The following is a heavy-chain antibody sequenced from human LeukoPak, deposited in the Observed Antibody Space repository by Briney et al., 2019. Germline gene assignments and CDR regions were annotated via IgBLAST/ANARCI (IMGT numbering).Heavy chain of an antibody. J-gene: IGHJ4*02. CDR1: GGSISSYY. Sequence: SETLSLTCTVSGGSISSYYWSWIRQPPGKGLEWIGYIYYSGSTNYNPSIKSRVTISVDTSKNQFSLKLSSVTAADTAVYYCARGTKTGYTGYDWNYWGQGSLVSVSS. D-gene: IGHD5-12*01. CDR2: IYYSGST. V-gene: IGHV4-59*01. CDR3: ARGTKTGYTGYDWNY.